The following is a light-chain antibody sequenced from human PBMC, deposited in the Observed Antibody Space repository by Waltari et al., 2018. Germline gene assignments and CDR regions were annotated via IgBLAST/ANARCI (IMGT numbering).Light chain of an antibody. J-gene: IGKJ1*01. CDR2: GAS. V-gene: IGKV3-15*01. CDR1: QSVSSD. Sequence: EIVMTQSPATLSVSPGERATLSCRASQSVSSDLAWYQPKPGQAPRLLIYGASTRATGIPARFRGSGSGTEFTLTISSLQSEDLAFYYCHQYNNWPRTFGQGTKVEIK. CDR3: HQYNNWPRT.